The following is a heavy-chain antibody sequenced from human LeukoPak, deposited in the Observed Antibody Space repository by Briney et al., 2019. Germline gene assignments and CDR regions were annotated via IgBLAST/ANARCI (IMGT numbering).Heavy chain of an antibody. D-gene: IGHD6-19*01. CDR1: GVPISSYY. J-gene: IGHJ4*02. Sequence: SETLSLTCSVSGVPISSYYWTWIRQPPGKGLEWIGYFSYIGSTNYNPSLKSRVTISVDKSKNQVSLKLSSVTAADTAIYYCARGYSSGWYDYWGQGKLVTVSS. CDR2: FSYIGST. CDR3: ARGYSSGWYDY. V-gene: IGHV4-59*01.